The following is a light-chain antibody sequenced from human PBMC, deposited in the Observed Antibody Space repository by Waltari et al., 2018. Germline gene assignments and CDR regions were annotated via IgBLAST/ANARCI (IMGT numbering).Light chain of an antibody. J-gene: IGKJ4*01. CDR2: AAS. CDR3: QQSYSPLT. CDR1: QSISTY. V-gene: IGKV1-39*01. Sequence: DFQMTKSPSSLSASVGDRLTITCRASQSISTYLNWYQQKPGKAPNLLIYAASSLQSVVPSRFSGSGSGTDFTLTISSLQPEDFTTYYCQQSYSPLTFGGGTKVEIK.